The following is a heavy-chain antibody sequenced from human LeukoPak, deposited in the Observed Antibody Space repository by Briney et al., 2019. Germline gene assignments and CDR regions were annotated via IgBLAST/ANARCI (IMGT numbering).Heavy chain of an antibody. CDR1: GGTFSSYA. V-gene: IGHV1-69*13. CDR2: IIPIFGTA. J-gene: IGHJ4*02. Sequence: SVKVSCKASGGTFSSYAISWVRQAPGQGLEWMGGIIPIFGTANYAQKFQGRVTITADESTSTAYMELSSLRSEDTAEYYCAAGRDFWSGYYLSYFDYWGQGTLVTVSS. CDR3: AAGRDFWSGYYLSYFDY. D-gene: IGHD3-3*01.